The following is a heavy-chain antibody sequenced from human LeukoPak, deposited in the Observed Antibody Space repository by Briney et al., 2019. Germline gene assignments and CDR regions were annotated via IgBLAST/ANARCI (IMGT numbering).Heavy chain of an antibody. CDR3: ARETYSNSYPNIDY. Sequence: ASVKVSCKASGGTFSSYAISWVRQAPGQGLEWMGGIIPIFGTANYAQKFQGRVTMTRDTSTSTVYMELSSLRSEDTAIYYCARETYSNSYPNIDYWGQGTLVTVSS. CDR2: IIPIFGTA. CDR1: GGTFSSYA. D-gene: IGHD2/OR15-2a*01. J-gene: IGHJ4*02. V-gene: IGHV1-69*05.